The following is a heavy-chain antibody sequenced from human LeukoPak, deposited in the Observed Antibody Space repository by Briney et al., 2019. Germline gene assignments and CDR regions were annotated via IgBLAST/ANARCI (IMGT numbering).Heavy chain of an antibody. D-gene: IGHD5-24*01. CDR1: GYTFTSNY. Sequence: ASVKVSCKAFGYTFTSNYLHWVRQAPGQGPEWMGVISPSGGSTTYAQKFQGRVTLTKDMSTSTDYLELSSLRSEDTAVYYCARDNSVRDEAWWFNPWGQGTLVTVSS. CDR2: ISPSGGST. J-gene: IGHJ5*02. CDR3: ARDNSVRDEAWWFNP. V-gene: IGHV1-46*01.